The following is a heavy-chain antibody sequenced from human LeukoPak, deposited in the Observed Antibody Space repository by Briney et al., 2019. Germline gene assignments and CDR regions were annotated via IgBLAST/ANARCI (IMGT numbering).Heavy chain of an antibody. CDR2: IWYDGSNK. V-gene: IGHV3-33*01. D-gene: IGHD4-17*01. Sequence: GGSLRLSCAASGFTFSSYGMHWVRRAPGKGLEWGAVIWYDGSNKYHADSVKGRFTISRDNSKNTLYLQMNSLRAEDTAVYYCAREAVTTPSFDYWGQGTLVTVSS. J-gene: IGHJ4*02. CDR3: AREAVTTPSFDY. CDR1: GFTFSSYG.